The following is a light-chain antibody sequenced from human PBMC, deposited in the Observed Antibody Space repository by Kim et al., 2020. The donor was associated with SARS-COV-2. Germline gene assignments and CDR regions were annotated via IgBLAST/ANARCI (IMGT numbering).Light chain of an antibody. J-gene: IGLJ2*01. CDR2: QDS. V-gene: IGLV3-1*01. CDR3: QACDSSNVV. CDR1: KLGDKY. Sequence: SYELTQPPSVSVSPGQTASITCSGDKLGDKYACWYQQKPGQSPVLVIYQDSKRPSGIPERFSGSNSGNTATLTISGTQAMDEADYYCQACDSSNVVFGGGTQLTVL.